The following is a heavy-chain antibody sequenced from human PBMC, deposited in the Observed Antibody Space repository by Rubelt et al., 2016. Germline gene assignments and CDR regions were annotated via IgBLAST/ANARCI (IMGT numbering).Heavy chain of an antibody. CDR2: IYYSGST. V-gene: IGHV4-59*08. CDR1: SYY. CDR3: ARHANRFDP. J-gene: IGHJ5*02. Sequence: SYYWSWIRQPPGKGLEWIGYIYYSGSTNYNPSLKSRVTISVDTSKNQFSLKLSSVTAADTAVYYCARHANRFDPWGQGTLVTVSS.